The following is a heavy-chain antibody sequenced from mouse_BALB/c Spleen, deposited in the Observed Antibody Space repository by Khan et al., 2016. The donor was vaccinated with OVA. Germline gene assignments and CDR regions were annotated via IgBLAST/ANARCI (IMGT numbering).Heavy chain of an antibody. CDR1: GFTFNTYA. CDR2: IRSKSNNYAT. Sequence: EVKLEESGGGLVQPTGSLKLSCAASGFTFNTYAMNWVRQAPGKGLEWVARIRSKSNNYATYSADSVKDRFTISRDDSQSMLYLQMNNLKTEDTAMYDCVSRTTLAYWGQGTLVTVSA. CDR3: VSRTTLAY. J-gene: IGHJ3*01. V-gene: IGHV10-1*02.